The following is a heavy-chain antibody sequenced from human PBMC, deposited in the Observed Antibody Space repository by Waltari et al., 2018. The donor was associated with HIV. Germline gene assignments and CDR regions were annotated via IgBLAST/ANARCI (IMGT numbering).Heavy chain of an antibody. Sequence: QVQLVQSGAEVKKPGASVKVSCKASGYTFTSYGISWVRQAPGRGLEWMGWMRAYNANTNEAQRVQGGGTMTKNASTGTAETLLGCLRSADTAVYHRARAVRVLCSSGWQYSYYGLDVCGQGATATGSS. CDR3: ARAVRVLCSSGWQYSYYGLDV. CDR1: GYTFTSYG. J-gene: IGHJ6*02. CDR2: MRAYNANT. V-gene: IGHV1-18*01. D-gene: IGHD6-19*01.